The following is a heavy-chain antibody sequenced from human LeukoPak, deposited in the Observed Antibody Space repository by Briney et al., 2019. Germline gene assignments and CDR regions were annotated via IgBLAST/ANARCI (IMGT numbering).Heavy chain of an antibody. V-gene: IGHV4-59*01. Sequence: SETLSLTCTVSGGSISSYYWSWIRQPPGKGLEWIGYIYYSGSTNYNPSLKSRVTISVDTSKNQFSLKLSSVTAADTAVYYCARDGSIAAVGDGYWGQGTLVTVSS. CDR2: IYYSGST. CDR3: ARDGSIAAVGDGY. J-gene: IGHJ4*02. CDR1: GGSISSYY. D-gene: IGHD6-13*01.